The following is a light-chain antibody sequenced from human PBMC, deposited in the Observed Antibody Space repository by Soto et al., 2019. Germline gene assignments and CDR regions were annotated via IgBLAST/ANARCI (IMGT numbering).Light chain of an antibody. V-gene: IGKV3-15*01. CDR1: QSISDT. CDR3: QQYNNWPWT. Sequence: EIVITQSPATLSVSPGGRATLSCRASQSISDTLAWYQQKPGQAPRLLIYSASRRATGFPGRFSGSGSGTDFTLTISSLQSEDLAVYYCQQYNNWPWTVGQGTKVDIK. CDR2: SAS. J-gene: IGKJ1*01.